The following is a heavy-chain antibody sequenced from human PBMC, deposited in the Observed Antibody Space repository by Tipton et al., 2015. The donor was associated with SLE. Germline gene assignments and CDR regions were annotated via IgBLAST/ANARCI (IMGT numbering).Heavy chain of an antibody. CDR3: TTVGFRGPGYFDL. V-gene: IGHV3-15*01. J-gene: IGHJ2*01. D-gene: IGHD3-10*01. CDR1: GFTVSSNY. Sequence: SLRLSCAASGFTVSSNYMSWVRQAPGKGLEWVGRIKSKTDGGTTDYAAPVKGRFTISRDDSKNTLYLQMNSLKTEDTAVYYCTTVGFRGPGYFDLWGRGALVTVSS. CDR2: IKSKTDGGTT.